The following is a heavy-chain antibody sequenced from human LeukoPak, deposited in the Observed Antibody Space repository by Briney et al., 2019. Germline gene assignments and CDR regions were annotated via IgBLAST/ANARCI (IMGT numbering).Heavy chain of an antibody. CDR2: INGSGGST. D-gene: IGHD6-13*01. CDR3: AKDRIAAADPSDY. V-gene: IGHV3-23*01. J-gene: IGHJ4*02. Sequence: GGSLRLSCTASGFTFSNFGMNWVRQAPGKGLEWVSTINGSGGSTYSADSVKGRFAISRDNSKNTLYLQMNSLRAEDTAVYYCAKDRIAAADPSDYWGQGTLVTVSP. CDR1: GFTFSNFG.